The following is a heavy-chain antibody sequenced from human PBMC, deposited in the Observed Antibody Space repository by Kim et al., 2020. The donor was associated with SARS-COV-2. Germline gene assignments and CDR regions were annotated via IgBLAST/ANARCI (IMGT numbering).Heavy chain of an antibody. Sequence: KGRFTNSRDNAKNSLYLQMNSLRAEDTAVYYCARATGDFWSGYSRPYFDYWGQGTLVTVSS. V-gene: IGHV3-48*03. D-gene: IGHD3-3*01. CDR3: ARATGDFWSGYSRPYFDY. J-gene: IGHJ4*02.